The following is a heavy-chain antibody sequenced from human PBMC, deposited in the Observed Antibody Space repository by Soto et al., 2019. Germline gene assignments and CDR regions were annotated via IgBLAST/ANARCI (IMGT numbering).Heavy chain of an antibody. CDR1: GGSFSAYY. J-gene: IGHJ4*02. V-gene: IGHV4-34*01. D-gene: IGHD3-22*01. Sequence: SETLSLTCAVYGGSFSAYYWSWIRQPPGKGLEWIGEINHSGGTSYNPSLKSRVTISVDTSKSQFSLKLTSVTAADRAVYYCARGSVDTVDSSGFYEYWSQGTPVTVSS. CDR2: INHSGGT. CDR3: ARGSVDTVDSSGFYEY.